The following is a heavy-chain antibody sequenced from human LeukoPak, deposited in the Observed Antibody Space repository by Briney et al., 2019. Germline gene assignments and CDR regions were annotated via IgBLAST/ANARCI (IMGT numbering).Heavy chain of an antibody. Sequence: NPSETLSLTCAVYGGSFSGYYWSWIRQPPGKGLEWIGEINHSGSTNYNPSLKSRVTISVDTSKNQFSLKLSSVTAADTAVYYCARDRIALLEYSSSSGQRLRHGQPPDVWGKGTTVTVSS. CDR1: GGSFSGYY. J-gene: IGHJ6*04. CDR3: ARDRIALLEYSSSSGQRLRHGQPPDV. CDR2: INHSGST. D-gene: IGHD6-6*01. V-gene: IGHV4-34*01.